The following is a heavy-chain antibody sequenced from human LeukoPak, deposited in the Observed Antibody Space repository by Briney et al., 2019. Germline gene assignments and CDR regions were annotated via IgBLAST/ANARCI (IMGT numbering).Heavy chain of an antibody. V-gene: IGHV4-59*01. Sequence: SETLSLTCTVSGGSISPYYWSWIRQPPGKGLEYIGYVYYSGSTNYNPSLKSRVTISVDTPKNQFSLKLSSVTAADTAVYYCARGTMMVGPWGQGTLVTVSS. CDR1: GGSISPYY. CDR3: ARGTMMVGP. D-gene: IGHD3-22*01. J-gene: IGHJ5*02. CDR2: VYYSGST.